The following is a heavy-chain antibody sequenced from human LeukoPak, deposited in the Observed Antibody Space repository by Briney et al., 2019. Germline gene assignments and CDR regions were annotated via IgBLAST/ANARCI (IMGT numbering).Heavy chain of an antibody. CDR2: INQDGSQK. V-gene: IGHV3-7*04. Sequence: GGSLRLSCAASGFTISSYWMSWVRQAPGTGLEWVADINQDGSQKYYVDSVKGRFTISRDNAKNSLYLQMNSLRAEDTAVYYCARVTMVRGAPDYYYGMDVWGQGTTVTVSS. D-gene: IGHD3-10*01. CDR1: GFTISSYW. CDR3: ARVTMVRGAPDYYYGMDV. J-gene: IGHJ6*02.